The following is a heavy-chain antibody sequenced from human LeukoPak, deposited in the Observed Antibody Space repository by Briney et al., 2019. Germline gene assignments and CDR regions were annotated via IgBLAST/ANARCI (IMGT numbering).Heavy chain of an antibody. CDR2: IYYTGGST. Sequence: SETLSLTCTVSGGSINNYYWSWIRQPPGKGLEWIAYIYYTGGSTNYNPSLKSRVTISVDTSKNQFSLKLSSVTAADTAVYYCARDGSGSYYNWFDPWGQGTLVTVSS. D-gene: IGHD3-10*01. V-gene: IGHV4-59*12. J-gene: IGHJ5*02. CDR3: ARDGSGSYYNWFDP. CDR1: GGSINNYY.